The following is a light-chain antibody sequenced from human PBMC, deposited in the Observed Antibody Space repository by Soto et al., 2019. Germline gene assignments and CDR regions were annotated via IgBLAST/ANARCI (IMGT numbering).Light chain of an antibody. CDR3: QQYGSSPR. J-gene: IGKJ3*01. V-gene: IGKV3-20*01. CDR2: GAS. CDR1: QSVSSSY. Sequence: EIVLTQSPGTLSLSPRERATLSCRASQSVSSSYLAWYQQKPGQAPRLLIYGASSRATGIPDRFSGSGSGTDFTLTISRLEPEDFAVYYCQQYGSSPRFGPGTKVDIK.